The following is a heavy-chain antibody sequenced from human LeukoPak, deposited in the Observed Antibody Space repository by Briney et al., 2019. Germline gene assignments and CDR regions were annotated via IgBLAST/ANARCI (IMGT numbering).Heavy chain of an antibody. D-gene: IGHD6-19*01. CDR1: GYSFTSYW. CDR2: IYPGDSDT. J-gene: IGHJ6*02. Sequence: GESLKISCKGSGYSFTSYWIGWVRQMPGKGLEWMGIIYPGDSDTRYSPSFQDQVTISADKSISTAYLQWSSLKASDTAMYYCAREQYSSPYYYYGMDVWGQGTTVTVSS. CDR3: AREQYSSPYYYYGMDV. V-gene: IGHV5-51*01.